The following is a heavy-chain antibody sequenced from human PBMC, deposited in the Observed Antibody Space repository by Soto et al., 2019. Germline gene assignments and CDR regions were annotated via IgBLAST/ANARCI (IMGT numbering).Heavy chain of an antibody. Sequence: QVQLQESGPGLVKPSQTLSLTCTVSGGSIGSPGYYWSWIRLHPGKGLEWIGYIYYSGSTYYNPSLRSRLTLSLDKSNSQFSLRLSSVTAADTAVYYCARGYRLGVATNWIDPWGQGTLVTVSS. D-gene: IGHD3-3*01. CDR1: GGSIGSPGYY. CDR2: IYYSGST. CDR3: ARGYRLGVATNWIDP. V-gene: IGHV4-31*03. J-gene: IGHJ5*02.